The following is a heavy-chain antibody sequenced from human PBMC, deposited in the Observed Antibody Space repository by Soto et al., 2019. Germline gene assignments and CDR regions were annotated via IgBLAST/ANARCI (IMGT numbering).Heavy chain of an antibody. J-gene: IGHJ4*02. V-gene: IGHV4-30-2*01. CDR1: GGSISSGGYS. CDR2: IYESGST. D-gene: IGHD4-4*01. Sequence: LSLTCAVSGGSISSGGYSWSWIRQPPGKGLEWIGYIYESGSTYYNPSLKSRVTISVDRSKNQFSLKLSSVTAADTAVYYCARGMTTVTTIDYWGQGTLVTVSS. CDR3: ARGMTTVTTIDY.